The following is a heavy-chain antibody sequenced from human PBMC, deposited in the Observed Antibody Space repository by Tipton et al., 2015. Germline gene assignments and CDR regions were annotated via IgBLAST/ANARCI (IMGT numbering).Heavy chain of an antibody. V-gene: IGHV1-18*01. D-gene: IGHD4-11*01. J-gene: IGHJ5*02. CDR3: ARGQSTHFFDP. CDR1: GYTFTSYG. Sequence: QLVQSGAEVKKPGASVKVSCKASGYTFTSYGITWVRQAPGQGLEWMGWISGYNGNTNYAQKLQGRVTMTRDTSVRTAYMELSSLRSEDTAVYYCARGQSTHFFDPWGQGTLVTVSS. CDR2: ISGYNGNT.